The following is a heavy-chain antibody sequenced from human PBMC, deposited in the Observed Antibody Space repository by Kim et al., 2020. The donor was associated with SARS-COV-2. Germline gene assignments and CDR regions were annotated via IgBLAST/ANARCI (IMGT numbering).Heavy chain of an antibody. D-gene: IGHD6-25*01. CDR3: ARGKAADFDY. V-gene: IGHV1-2*02. Sequence: GTKHAPECQGRVTITRETSNSTAYRELDRLRSDDTAVYYCARGKAADFDYWGQGTLVTVSS. CDR2: GT. J-gene: IGHJ4*02.